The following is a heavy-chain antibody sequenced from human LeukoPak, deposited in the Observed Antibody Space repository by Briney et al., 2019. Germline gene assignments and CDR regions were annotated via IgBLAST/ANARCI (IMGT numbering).Heavy chain of an antibody. CDR3: AKDRPNYHESNGHYYRPNGDY. Sequence: QPGGSLRLSCVVSGFTFSSYAMSWVRQAPGRGLEWVSTITGSGDSTYYADSVKDRFTISRDNSENTLYLQMSRLRAEDTAVYYCAKDRPNYHESNGHYYRPNGDYWGQGTLVTVSS. J-gene: IGHJ4*02. CDR2: ITGSGDST. V-gene: IGHV3-23*01. D-gene: IGHD3-22*01. CDR1: GFTFSSYA.